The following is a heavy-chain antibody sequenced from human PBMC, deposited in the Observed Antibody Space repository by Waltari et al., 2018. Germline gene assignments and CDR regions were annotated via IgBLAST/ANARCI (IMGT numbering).Heavy chain of an antibody. CDR1: GFTFDDYA. CDR2: ISGNSGSI. Sequence: EVQLVESGGGLVQPGRSLRLSCAASGFTFDDYAMHWVRKAPGKGLEGVSGISGNSGSIGYAESVKGRFTISRDNAKNSLYLQMNSLRAEDTALYYCAKRAYDSSGPLDYWGQGTLVTVSS. CDR3: AKRAYDSSGPLDY. D-gene: IGHD3-22*01. J-gene: IGHJ4*02. V-gene: IGHV3-9*01.